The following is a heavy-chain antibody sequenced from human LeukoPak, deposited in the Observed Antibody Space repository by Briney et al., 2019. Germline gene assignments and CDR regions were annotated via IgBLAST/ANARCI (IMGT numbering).Heavy chain of an antibody. Sequence: SETLSLTCAVYGGSFSGYYWSWIRQPPGEGLEWIGEINHSGSTNYNPSLKSRVTISVDTSKNQFSLKLSSVTATDTAVYYCARVRNYVWGSCRYKSFDYWGQGTLVTVSS. J-gene: IGHJ4*02. CDR2: INHSGST. V-gene: IGHV4-34*01. CDR1: GGSFSGYY. D-gene: IGHD3-16*02. CDR3: ARVRNYVWGSCRYKSFDY.